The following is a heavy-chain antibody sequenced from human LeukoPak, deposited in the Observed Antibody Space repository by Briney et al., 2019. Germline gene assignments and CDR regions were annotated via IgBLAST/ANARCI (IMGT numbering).Heavy chain of an antibody. Sequence: SETLSLTCTDSSGSFSGTSLYWGWIRQPPGKGLEWIGSIYYSGNTYYNPSLKSRVTMFVDTSKNQLSLKLSSVTAADTAVYYCARGLRIEAVYPQSGTFQIWGQGTMVTVSS. D-gene: IGHD3-22*01. CDR2: IYYSGNT. J-gene: IGHJ3*02. CDR1: SGSFSGTSLY. CDR3: ARGLRIEAVYPQSGTFQI. V-gene: IGHV4-39*01.